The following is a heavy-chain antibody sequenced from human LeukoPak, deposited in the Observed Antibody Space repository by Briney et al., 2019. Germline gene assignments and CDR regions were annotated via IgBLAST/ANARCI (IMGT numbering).Heavy chain of an antibody. V-gene: IGHV3-23*01. D-gene: IGHD2-15*01. CDR1: GFTFKNYA. Sequence: GGSLRLSCTASGFTFKNYAINWVRQAPGKGLEWVSRISGSGTTTDYADSVKGRFTVSRDNSKNTVYLQMTSLRAEDTAIYYCAKDSDISAFFDYWGQGTPVTVSS. J-gene: IGHJ4*02. CDR3: AKDSDISAFFDY. CDR2: ISGSGTTT.